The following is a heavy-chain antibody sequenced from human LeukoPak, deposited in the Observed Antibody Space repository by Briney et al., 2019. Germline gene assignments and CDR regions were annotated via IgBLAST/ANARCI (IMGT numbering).Heavy chain of an antibody. Sequence: GGSLRLSCAVSGFTFSGYAMSWVRQAPGKGLEWVGRIRSNSDGGTIDYAAPVKGRFTLSRDDSKTTLYLQMNSLQTEDTAVYYCATDFYDSTWGQGTLVTVSS. CDR1: GFTFSGYA. V-gene: IGHV3-15*01. J-gene: IGHJ5*02. CDR3: ATDFYDST. CDR2: IRSNSDGGTI. D-gene: IGHD3-22*01.